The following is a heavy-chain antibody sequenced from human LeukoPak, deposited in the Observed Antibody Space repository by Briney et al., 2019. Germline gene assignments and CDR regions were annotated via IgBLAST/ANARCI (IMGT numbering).Heavy chain of an antibody. CDR1: GFTFSSYA. D-gene: IGHD6-6*01. Sequence: GGSLRLSCAASGFTFSSYAMHWVRQAPGKGLEYVSAISSNGGSTYYANSVKGRFTISRDNSKNTLYLQMGSLRAEDMAVYYCAKAASWYSSSSNWFDPWGQGTLVTVSS. J-gene: IGHJ5*02. CDR3: AKAASWYSSSSNWFDP. V-gene: IGHV3-64*01. CDR2: ISSNGGST.